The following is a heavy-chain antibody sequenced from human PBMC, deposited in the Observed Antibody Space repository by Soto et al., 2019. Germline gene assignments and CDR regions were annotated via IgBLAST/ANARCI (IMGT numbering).Heavy chain of an antibody. V-gene: IGHV4-59*01. CDR2: IYYSGST. CDR1: GGSISSYY. CDR3: ARMEREVRHYYYYYYMDV. J-gene: IGHJ6*03. D-gene: IGHD1-1*01. Sequence: QVQLQESGPGLVKPSETLSLTCTVSGGSISSYYWSWIRQPPGKGLEWIGYIYYSGSTNYNPSLKSRVTISVDTSKNQFSLKLNSVTAADTAVYDCARMEREVRHYYYYYYMDVWGKGTTVTVSS.